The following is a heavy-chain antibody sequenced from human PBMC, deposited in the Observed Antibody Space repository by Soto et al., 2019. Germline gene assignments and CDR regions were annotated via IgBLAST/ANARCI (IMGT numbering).Heavy chain of an antibody. J-gene: IGHJ5*02. CDR2: IIPLFHTS. Sequence: QVQLVQSGAEVKKPGSSVKVSCKASGGSFSSYGISWLRQAPGQGLEWMGVIIPLFHTSDYAPKFQGRVTITAHDSLSTVYMALRSLRPADTTVYYCARDAPDTEFLRWFGPLGQGTLVTVSS. CDR1: GGSFSSYG. CDR3: ARDAPDTEFLRWFGP. V-gene: IGHV1-69*12. D-gene: IGHD2-2*01.